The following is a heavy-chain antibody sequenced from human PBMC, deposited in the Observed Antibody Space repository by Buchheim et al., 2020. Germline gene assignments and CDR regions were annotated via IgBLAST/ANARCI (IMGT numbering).Heavy chain of an antibody. Sequence: QLHLQESGSGLVKPSQTLSLTCTVSGDSISRDQYSWGWIRQPPGKGLEWIGDIYHSGNTYYNSSLRSRVTISVDSSRNQFSLNLTSVTAADTAVYYCARGGWTKGDSWGQGIL. D-gene: IGHD2-15*01. CDR2: IYHSGNT. J-gene: IGHJ4*02. V-gene: IGHV4-30-2*01. CDR1: GDSISRDQYS. CDR3: ARGGWTKGDS.